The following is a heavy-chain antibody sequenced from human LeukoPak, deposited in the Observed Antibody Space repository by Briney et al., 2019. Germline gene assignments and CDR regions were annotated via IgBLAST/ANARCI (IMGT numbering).Heavy chain of an antibody. CDR1: GGSISSSSYY. CDR3: ATGAAFVRGGFDF. J-gene: IGHJ4*02. CDR2: IYYSGAT. D-gene: IGHD3-10*02. Sequence: PSETLSLTCTVSGGSISSSSYYWNWIRQPPGKGLEWIGSIYYSGATFYNPSLKSRVTISVDTSKNQFSLELSSLTAAETAVYYCATGAAFVRGGFDFWGQGTLVTVSS. V-gene: IGHV4-39*01.